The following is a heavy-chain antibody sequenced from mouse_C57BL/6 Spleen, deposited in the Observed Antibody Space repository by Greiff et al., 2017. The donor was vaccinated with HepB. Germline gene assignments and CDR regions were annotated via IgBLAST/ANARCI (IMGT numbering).Heavy chain of an antibody. CDR1: GYAFTSSW. V-gene: IGHV1-82*01. J-gene: IGHJ1*03. CDR3: ARGDGDPYFDV. D-gene: IGHD2-13*01. CDR2: IYPGDGDT. Sequence: QVQLQQSGPELVKPGASVKISCKASGYAFTSSWMNWVKQRPGKGLEWIGRIYPGDGDTNYNGKFKGKATLTADKSSSTAYMQLSSLTSEDSAVYFCARGDGDPYFDVWGTGTTVTVSS.